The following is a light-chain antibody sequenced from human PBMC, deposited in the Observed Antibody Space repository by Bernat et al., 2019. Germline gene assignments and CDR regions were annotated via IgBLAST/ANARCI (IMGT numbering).Light chain of an antibody. V-gene: IGKV1-12*01. CDR1: QGIGNW. CDR2: GSS. J-gene: IGKJ5*01. CDR3: QQANTFPPP. Sequence: DVQMTQSPSSVSASVGHRVTMTCRASQGIGNWLAWYQQKLGKPPKLLISGSSNLQSGVPSRFSGSGSGTDFTLTIRSLQPEDSATYYCQQANTFPPPFGQGTRLDIK.